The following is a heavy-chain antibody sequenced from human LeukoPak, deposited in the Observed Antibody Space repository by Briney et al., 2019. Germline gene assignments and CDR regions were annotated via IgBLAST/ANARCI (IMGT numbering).Heavy chain of an antibody. J-gene: IGHJ4*02. Sequence: GASVKVSCKASGYTCTSYDINWVRQATGQGLEWMGWMGPNSGYIGYAQKLKGRVTMATNTSISTAYMELSSLRSEDTAVYYCATSRYCTNGVCPFDYWGQGTLVTVSS. CDR3: ATSRYCTNGVCPFDY. V-gene: IGHV1-8*01. CDR1: GYTCTSYD. CDR2: MGPNSGYI. D-gene: IGHD2-8*01.